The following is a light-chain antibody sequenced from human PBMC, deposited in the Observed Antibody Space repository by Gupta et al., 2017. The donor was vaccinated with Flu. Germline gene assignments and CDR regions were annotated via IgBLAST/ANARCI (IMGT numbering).Light chain of an antibody. CDR1: EDINTY. CDR2: SAS. Sequence: DIQMTQPPSSLYVSLGDRISITCRASEDINTYLNWYQQRPGESPKLLVYSASILQGGVSSRFSGSGSGTDFTLTIANVQPGDFATYYCQQTYIMPTTFGQGTKL. CDR3: QQTYIMPTT. V-gene: IGKV1-39*01. J-gene: IGKJ2*01.